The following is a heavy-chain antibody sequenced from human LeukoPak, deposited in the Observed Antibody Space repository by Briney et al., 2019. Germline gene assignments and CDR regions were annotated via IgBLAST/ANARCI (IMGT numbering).Heavy chain of an antibody. CDR1: GGSISSGGYY. J-gene: IGHJ4*02. CDR2: IYYSGST. Sequence: PSETLSLTCTVSGGSISSGGYYWGWIRQHPGKGLEWIGYIYYSGSTYYNPSLKSRVTISVDTSKNQFSLKLSSVTAADTAVYYCARRGGDWYYYFDYWGQGTLVTVSS. D-gene: IGHD2-21*02. CDR3: ARRGGDWYYYFDY. V-gene: IGHV4-31*03.